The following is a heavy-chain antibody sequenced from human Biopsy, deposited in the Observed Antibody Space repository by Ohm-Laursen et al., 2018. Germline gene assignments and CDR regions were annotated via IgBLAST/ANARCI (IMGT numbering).Heavy chain of an antibody. J-gene: IGHJ4*02. Sequence: ESLRISCKGSGYIFTTYWIAWGRQMPGKGLELMGVIYPGDSDTTYSPSFQGQVTISADKSTAYLQWSSLKASDTAMYYCARRDTKSLLRWGQGTLVTVSS. CDR3: ARRDTKSLLR. V-gene: IGHV5-51*01. CDR2: IYPGDSDT. CDR1: GYIFTTYW. D-gene: IGHD5-12*01.